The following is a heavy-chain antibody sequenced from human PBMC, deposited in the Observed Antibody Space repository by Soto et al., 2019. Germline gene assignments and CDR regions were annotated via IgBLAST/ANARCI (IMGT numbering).Heavy chain of an antibody. CDR2: ISAYNGNT. Sequence: QVQLVQSGAEVKKPWASVKVSCKASGYTFTSYGISWVRQAPGQGLEWMGWISAYNGNTNYAQKLQGRVTMTTDTSTSTAYMELRSLRSDDTAVYYCAREEGSVVVPAAIGWNYYYYGMEVWGQGTTVTVSS. V-gene: IGHV1-18*01. J-gene: IGHJ6*02. CDR3: AREEGSVVVPAAIGWNYYYYGMEV. D-gene: IGHD2-2*01. CDR1: GYTFTSYG.